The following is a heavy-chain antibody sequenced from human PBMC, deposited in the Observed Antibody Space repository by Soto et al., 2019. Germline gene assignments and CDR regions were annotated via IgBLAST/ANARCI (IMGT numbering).Heavy chain of an antibody. CDR1: GYTFTSYG. J-gene: IGHJ6*02. D-gene: IGHD3-3*01. CDR2: ISAYNGNT. V-gene: IGHV1-18*01. CDR3: ARVDYDFWRGYWCMDV. Sequence: GPSVKVSCKASGYTFTSYGISWVRQAPGQGLEWMGWISAYNGNTNYAQKLQGRVTMTTDTSTSTAYMELRSLRSDDTAVYYCARVDYDFWRGYWCMDVWGQGTTVTVSS.